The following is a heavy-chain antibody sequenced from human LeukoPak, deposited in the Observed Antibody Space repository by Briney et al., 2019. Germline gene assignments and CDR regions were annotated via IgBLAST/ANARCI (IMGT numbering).Heavy chain of an antibody. Sequence: ASVKVSCKASGYTFTGYYMHWVRQAPGQGLEWMGWINPNSGGTNYAQKFQGRVTMTRDTSTSTAYMELRSLRSDDTAVYYCARGDYGDYEGLWIWGQGTLVTVSS. CDR1: GYTFTGYY. V-gene: IGHV1-2*02. CDR2: INPNSGGT. CDR3: ARGDYGDYEGLWI. J-gene: IGHJ4*02. D-gene: IGHD4-17*01.